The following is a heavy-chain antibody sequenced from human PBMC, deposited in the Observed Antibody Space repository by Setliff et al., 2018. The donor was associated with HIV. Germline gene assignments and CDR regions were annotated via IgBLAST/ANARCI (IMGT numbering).Heavy chain of an antibody. CDR2: IYYSGST. J-gene: IGHJ6*03. V-gene: IGHV4-39*01. CDR1: GGSISSSSYY. CDR3: ARQPRNWGVHYYYYMDV. D-gene: IGHD7-27*01. Sequence: SETLSLTCTVSGGSISSSSYYWGWIRQPPGKGLEWIGSIYYSGSTYYNPSLKSRVTISVDTSKNQFSLELSSVTAADTAVYYCARQPRNWGVHYYYYMDVWGKGTTVTVSS.